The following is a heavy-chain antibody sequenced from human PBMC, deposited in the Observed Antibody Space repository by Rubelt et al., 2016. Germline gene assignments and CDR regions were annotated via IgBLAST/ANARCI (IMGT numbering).Heavy chain of an antibody. Sequence: LQMQESGPGLVKTSETLSLTCTVSGGSISRSNYYWAWIRQPPGKGLEWIGTVYCTGTTSYNPYLKSRVTMSIDTSKNQFSLNLNSGTASDTAVYYCSVLPDFDYWGQGTLVTVSS. CDR1: GGSISRSNYY. J-gene: IGHJ4*02. CDR2: VYCTGTT. CDR3: SVLPDFDY. V-gene: IGHV4-39*01. D-gene: IGHD4/OR15-4a*01.